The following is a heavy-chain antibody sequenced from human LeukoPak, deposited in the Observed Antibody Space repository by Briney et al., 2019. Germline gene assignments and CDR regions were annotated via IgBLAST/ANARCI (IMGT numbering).Heavy chain of an antibody. J-gene: IGHJ4*02. CDR3: ASAFNYYDSSGYYPYFDY. D-gene: IGHD3-22*01. CDR2: IIPIFGTA. CDR1: GGTFSSYA. Sequence: SVKVSCKASGGTFSSYAISWVRQAPGQGLEWMGGIIPIFGTANYAQKFQGRVTITADESTSTAYMELSSLRSEDTAVYYCASAFNYYDSSGYYPYFDYWGQGTLVTVSS. V-gene: IGHV1-69*01.